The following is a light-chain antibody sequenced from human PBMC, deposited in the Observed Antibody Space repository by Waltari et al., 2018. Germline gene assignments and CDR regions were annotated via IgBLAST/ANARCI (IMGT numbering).Light chain of an antibody. V-gene: IGLV3-9*01. CDR3: QVWDTRKNWV. CDR1: DMGTKN. J-gene: IGLJ3*02. Sequence: SYELTQPLSASVALGQPASLTCGGSDMGTKNGHWYQPKPGQAPVLVLYRDSSRPSGIPERFSGSNSGTTATLTISGAQAGDEADYYCQVWDTRKNWVFGGGTKLTVL. CDR2: RDS.